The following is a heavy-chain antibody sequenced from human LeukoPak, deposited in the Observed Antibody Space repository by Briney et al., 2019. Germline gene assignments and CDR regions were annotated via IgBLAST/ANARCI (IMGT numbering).Heavy chain of an antibody. CDR3: AKVWYGGGYFDY. V-gene: IGHV3-30*18. D-gene: IGHD4-23*01. J-gene: IGHJ4*02. CDR2: ISYDGSNK. Sequence: GGSLRLSCGASGFXFSSYGIHWVRQAPGKGLEWVAVISYDGSNKYYADPVKGRFTISRDNSKNTLYLQMNSLRAEDTAVYYCAKVWYGGGYFDYWGQGTLVTVSS. CDR1: GFXFSSYG.